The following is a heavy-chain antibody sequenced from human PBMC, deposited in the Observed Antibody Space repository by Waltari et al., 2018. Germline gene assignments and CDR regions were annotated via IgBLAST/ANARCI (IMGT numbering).Heavy chain of an antibody. CDR2: ISGRCESA. D-gene: IGHD3-3*02. V-gene: IGHV3-23*01. CDR1: GFTFSSYA. CDR3: ATFKGDH. J-gene: IGHJ4*02. Sequence: QLLEAGGGLVQPGGSLRLSCGASGFTFSSYAMSWVRQAPGKGLELFAAISGRCESAFYAEAVKGRFTVSRDNSKNTLFLQMNSLRAEDTAVYYCATFKGDHWGQGTLVTVSS.